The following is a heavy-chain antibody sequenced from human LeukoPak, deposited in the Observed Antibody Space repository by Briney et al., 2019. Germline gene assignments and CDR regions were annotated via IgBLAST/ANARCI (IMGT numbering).Heavy chain of an antibody. D-gene: IGHD2-21*02. CDR3: ARSRCGGDCYSDWFDP. Sequence: GESLKISCKGSGYSFTSYWINWLRQMPGKGLEWMGRIDPSGSYTNYSPSFQGHVTISADKSISTASLQWSSLKASDTAMYYCARSRCGGDCYSDWFDPWGQGTLVTVSS. CDR1: GYSFTSYW. CDR2: IDPSGSYT. J-gene: IGHJ5*02. V-gene: IGHV5-10-1*01.